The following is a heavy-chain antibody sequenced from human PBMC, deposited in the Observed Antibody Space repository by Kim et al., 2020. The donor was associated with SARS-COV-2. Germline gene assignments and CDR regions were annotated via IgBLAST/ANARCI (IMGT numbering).Heavy chain of an antibody. CDR1: GFTFDDYA. CDR3: ATKGIFCSSTSCYVGGYFDY. J-gene: IGHJ4*02. D-gene: IGHD2-2*01. Sequence: GGSLRLSCAASGFTFDDYAMHWVRQAPGKGLEWVSGISWNSGSIGYADSVKGRFTISRDNAKNSLYLQMNSLRAEDTALYYCATKGIFCSSTSCYVGGYFDYWGQGTLVTVSS. CDR2: ISWNSGSI. V-gene: IGHV3-9*01.